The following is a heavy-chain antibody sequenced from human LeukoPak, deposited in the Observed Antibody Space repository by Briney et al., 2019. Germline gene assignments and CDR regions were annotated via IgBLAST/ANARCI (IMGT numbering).Heavy chain of an antibody. CDR3: ASQIAVAGTGHYYYYMDV. Sequence: PSETLSLTCAVYGGSFSGYYWSWIRQPPGKGLEWIGEINHSGSTNYNPSLKSRVTISVDTSKNQFSLKLSSVTAADTAVYYCASQIAVAGTGHYYYYMDVWGKGTTVTVSS. D-gene: IGHD6-19*01. V-gene: IGHV4-34*01. CDR1: GGSFSGYY. J-gene: IGHJ6*03. CDR2: INHSGST.